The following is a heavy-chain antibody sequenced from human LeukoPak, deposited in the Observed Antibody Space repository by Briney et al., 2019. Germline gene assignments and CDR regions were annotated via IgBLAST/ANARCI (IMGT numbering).Heavy chain of an antibody. Sequence: GGSLRLSCAASGFTFSSYSMNWVRQAPGKGLVWVSRINRDGSGIIYADSVKGRFTISRDNAKNTLYLQMNSLRAEDTAVYYCARGADSSGYSDAFDIWGQGTMVTVSS. V-gene: IGHV3-74*01. D-gene: IGHD3-22*01. CDR1: GFTFSSYS. J-gene: IGHJ3*02. CDR3: ARGADSSGYSDAFDI. CDR2: INRDGSGI.